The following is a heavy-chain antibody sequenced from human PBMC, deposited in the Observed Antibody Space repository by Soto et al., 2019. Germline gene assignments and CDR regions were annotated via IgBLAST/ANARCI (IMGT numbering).Heavy chain of an antibody. CDR2: TGATGRTT. CDR3: ATVHNTSRSFDY. V-gene: IGHV3-23*01. Sequence: VGSLRLSCAASGLTFNIYAMTWVRQAPGKGLEWVSTTGATGRTTYYADSVKGRFTVSRDNSKNTLDLHMSSLRAEDTAVYYCATVHNTSRSFDYWGQGTLVTVSS. D-gene: IGHD1-20*01. CDR1: GLTFNIYA. J-gene: IGHJ4*02.